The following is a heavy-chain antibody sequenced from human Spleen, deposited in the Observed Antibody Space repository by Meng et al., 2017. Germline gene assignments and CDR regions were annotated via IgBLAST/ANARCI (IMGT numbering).Heavy chain of an antibody. D-gene: IGHD2-15*01. V-gene: IGHV3-30*01. CDR1: GFTFSSYA. Sequence: GGSLRLSCAASGFTFSSYAMHWVRQAPGKGLEWVAVISYDGSNKYYADSVKGRFTISRDNSKNTLYLQMNSLRAEDTAVYYCARDTHYSRVVVVAATPLLLGYWGQGTLVTVSS. CDR2: ISYDGSNK. CDR3: ARDTHYSRVVVVAATPLLLGY. J-gene: IGHJ4*02.